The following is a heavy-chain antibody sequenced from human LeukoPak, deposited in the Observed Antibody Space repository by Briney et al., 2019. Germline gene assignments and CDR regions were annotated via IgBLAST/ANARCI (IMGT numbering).Heavy chain of an antibody. D-gene: IGHD3-16*01. V-gene: IGHV1-2*02. CDR2: INPNSGGT. CDR1: GYTFTGYY. CDR3: ARAYDYDYVWGSYNWFDP. Sequence: AASLKVSCKPSGYTFTGYYMHCVRQAPGQRLEWMGWINPNSGGTNYAQKFQGRVSMTRDTSISTAYMELSRLRSDDTAVYYCARAYDYDYVWGSYNWFDPWGQGTLVTVSS. J-gene: IGHJ5*02.